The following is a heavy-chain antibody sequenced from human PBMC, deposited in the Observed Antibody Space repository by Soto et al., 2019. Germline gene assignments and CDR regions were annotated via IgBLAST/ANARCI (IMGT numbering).Heavy chain of an antibody. CDR1: GGSLSGATYS. CDR3: ARSREFDY. CDR2: IFPSGTT. Sequence: SETLSLTCGVSGGSLSGATYSWNWIRQPPGKGLEWIGYIFPSGTTYYNPSLKSRVTISIDVYKNQFSLSLRSLTAADTAVYYCARSREFDYWSQGTLVTVSS. V-gene: IGHV4-30-2*01. J-gene: IGHJ4*02.